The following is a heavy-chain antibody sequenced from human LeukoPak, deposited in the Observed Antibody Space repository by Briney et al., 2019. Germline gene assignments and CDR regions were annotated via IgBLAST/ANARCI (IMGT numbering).Heavy chain of an antibody. CDR1: GFTFCSYW. J-gene: IGHJ4*02. CDR2: IKQDGSEK. V-gene: IGHV3-7*01. Sequence: SGGSLRLSCAASGFTFCSYWMSRVRQAPGKGLEWVANIKQDGSEKYYVDSVKGRFTISRDNAKNSLYLQMNSLRAEDTAVYYCASPISVPYYFDYWGQGTLVTVSS. CDR3: ASPISVPYYFDY. D-gene: IGHD2-2*01.